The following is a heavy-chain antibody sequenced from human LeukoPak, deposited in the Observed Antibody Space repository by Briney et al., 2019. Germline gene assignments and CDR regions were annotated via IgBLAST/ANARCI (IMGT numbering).Heavy chain of an antibody. CDR2: IYTSGST. V-gene: IGHV4-61*02. CDR1: GGSISSGSYY. J-gene: IGHJ6*03. Sequence: PSGTLSLTCTVSGGSISSGSYYWSWIRQPAGKGLEWIGRIYTSGSTNYNPSLKSRVTISVDTSKNQFSLKLSSVTAADTAVYYCARGHSHCSSTSCYVYYYYYYYMDVWGKGTTVTVSS. D-gene: IGHD2-2*01. CDR3: ARGHSHCSSTSCYVYYYYYYYMDV.